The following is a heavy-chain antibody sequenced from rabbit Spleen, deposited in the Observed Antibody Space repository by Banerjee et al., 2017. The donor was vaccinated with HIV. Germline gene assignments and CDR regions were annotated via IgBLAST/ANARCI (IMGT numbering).Heavy chain of an antibody. Sequence: QEQLVESGGGLVQPGGSLKVSCKASGFDFSSYGVSWVRQAPGKGLEWIAYIDPVFGATYYATWVNGRFTISSQNAQTTVSLQMTSLTAADTATYFCVRGASSSGYYSLWGPGTLVTVS. CDR1: GFDFSSYG. D-gene: IGHD1-1*01. CDR2: IDPVFGAT. CDR3: VRGASSSGYYSL. V-gene: IGHV1S47*01. J-gene: IGHJ4*01.